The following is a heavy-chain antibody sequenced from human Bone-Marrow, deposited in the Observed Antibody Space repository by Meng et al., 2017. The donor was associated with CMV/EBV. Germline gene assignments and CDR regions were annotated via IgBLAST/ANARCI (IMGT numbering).Heavy chain of an antibody. CDR3: ARRSTVRFLGAVDI. D-gene: IGHD3-3*01. CDR2: INHSGST. J-gene: IGHJ3*02. V-gene: IGHV4-34*01. Sequence: SETLSLTCAVYGGSFSGYYWSWIRQPPGKGLEWIGEINHSGSTNYNPSLKSRVTISVDTSKNQFSLKLSSVTAADTAVYYCARRSTVRFLGAVDIWGQGTMVTVSS. CDR1: GGSFSGYY.